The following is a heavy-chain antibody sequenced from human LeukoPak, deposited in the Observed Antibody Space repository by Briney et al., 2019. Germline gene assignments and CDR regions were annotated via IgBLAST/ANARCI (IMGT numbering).Heavy chain of an antibody. CDR1: GFTVSSNY. V-gene: IGHV3-53*01. CDR2: IYSGGST. J-gene: IGHJ4*02. Sequence: GGSLRLSCAASGFTVSSNYMSRVRQAPGKGLEWVSVIYSGGSTYYADSVKGRFTISRDNSKNTLYLQMNSLRAEDTAVYYCARVGTAMVLDYWGQGTLVTVSS. CDR3: ARVGTAMVLDY. D-gene: IGHD5-18*01.